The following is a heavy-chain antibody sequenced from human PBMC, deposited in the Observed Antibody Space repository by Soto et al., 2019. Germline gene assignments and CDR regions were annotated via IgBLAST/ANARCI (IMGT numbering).Heavy chain of an antibody. CDR1: GFSLSTSGVG. CDR2: IYWDDDK. J-gene: IGHJ5*02. D-gene: IGHD3-3*01. V-gene: IGHV2-5*02. CDR3: ALTSSITIFGVDWFDP. Sequence: QITLKESGPPLVKPTQTLTLTCTFSGFSLSTSGVGVGWIRQPPGKALEWLALIYWDDDKRYSPSLKSRLTITXXTXKXXVVLTMTIMDPVDTATYYCALTSSITIFGVDWFDPWGQGTLVTVSS.